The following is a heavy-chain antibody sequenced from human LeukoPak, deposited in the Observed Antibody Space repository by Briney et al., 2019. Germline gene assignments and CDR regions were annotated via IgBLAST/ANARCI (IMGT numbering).Heavy chain of an antibody. CDR1: GNTFTGYY. CDR2: INPNSGGT. V-gene: IGHV1-2*02. Sequence: ASVKVSCKASGNTFTGYYMHWVRQAPGQGLEWMGWINPNSGGTNYAQKFQGRVTMTRDRSISTAYMELSRLTSDDTAVYYCARASFWESPINWFAPWGQGTLVTVSS. J-gene: IGHJ5*02. CDR3: ARASFWESPINWFAP. D-gene: IGHD3-16*01.